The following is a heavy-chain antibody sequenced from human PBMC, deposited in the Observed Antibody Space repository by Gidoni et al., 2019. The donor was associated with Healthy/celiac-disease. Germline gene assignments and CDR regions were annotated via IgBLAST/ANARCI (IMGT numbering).Heavy chain of an antibody. Sequence: QVQLVESGGGVVQPGRSLRLSCAASGFTFSSYGMHWVRQAPGKGLEWVAVISYDGSNKYYADPVKGRFTISRDNSKNTLYLQMNSLRAEDTAVYYCAKDSGEYQLLWWFDPWGQGTLVTVSS. D-gene: IGHD2-2*01. J-gene: IGHJ5*02. CDR2: ISYDGSNK. V-gene: IGHV3-30*18. CDR3: AKDSGEYQLLWWFDP. CDR1: GFTFSSYG.